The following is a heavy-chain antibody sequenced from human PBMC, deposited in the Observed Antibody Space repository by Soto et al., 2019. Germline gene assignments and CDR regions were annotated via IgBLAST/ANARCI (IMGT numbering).Heavy chain of an antibody. Sequence: SETLSLTCTVSGGSISSYYWSWIRQPPGKGLEWIGYIYYSGSTNYNPSLKSRVTISVDTSKNQFSLKLSSVTAADTAVYYCARAQYYYDSSGYYSAVYYGMDVWGQGTTVTVSS. J-gene: IGHJ6*02. CDR3: ARAQYYYDSSGYYSAVYYGMDV. CDR2: IYYSGST. V-gene: IGHV4-59*12. CDR1: GGSISSYY. D-gene: IGHD3-22*01.